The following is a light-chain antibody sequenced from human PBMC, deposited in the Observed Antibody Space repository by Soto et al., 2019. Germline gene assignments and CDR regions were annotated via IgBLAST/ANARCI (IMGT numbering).Light chain of an antibody. V-gene: IGKV3-20*01. J-gene: IGKJ5*01. CDR1: QSVSSNY. CDR3: QHYQNSIT. Sequence: ELVLTQSPDTLSLSPGESATLSCRASQSVSSNYLAWYQQKPGQAPRVLIYRASSRATGVPDRFSGSGSGTAFPLTIRRLEAEDFAVFYCQHYQNSITFGQGTRLEIE. CDR2: RAS.